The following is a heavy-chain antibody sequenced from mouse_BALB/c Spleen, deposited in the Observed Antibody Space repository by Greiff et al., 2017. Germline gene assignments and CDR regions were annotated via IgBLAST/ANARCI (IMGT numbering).Heavy chain of an antibody. CDR1: GYAFSSSW. CDR3: ATSTMITTSWFAY. Sequence: LVESGASVKISCKASGYAFSSSWMNWVKQRPGQGLEWIGRIYPGDGDTNYNGKFKGKATLTADKSSSTAYMQLSSLTSVDSAVYFCATSTMITTSWFAYWGQGTLVTVSA. D-gene: IGHD2-4*01. J-gene: IGHJ3*01. V-gene: IGHV1-82*01. CDR2: IYPGDGDT.